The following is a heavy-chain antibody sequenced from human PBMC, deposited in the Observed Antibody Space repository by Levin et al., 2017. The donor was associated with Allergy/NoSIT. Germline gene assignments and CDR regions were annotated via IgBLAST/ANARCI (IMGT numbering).Heavy chain of an antibody. V-gene: IGHV3-21*01. J-gene: IGHJ6*02. CDR3: ARDLNPQYCSSTSCYYEGYYYGMDV. CDR1: GFTFSSYS. D-gene: IGHD2-2*01. Sequence: GGSLRLSCAASGFTFSSYSMNWVRQAPGKGLEWVSSISSSSSYIYYADSVKGRFTISRDNAKNSLYLQMNSLRAEDTAVYYCARDLNPQYCSSTSCYYEGYYYGMDVWGQGTTVTVSS. CDR2: ISSSSSYI.